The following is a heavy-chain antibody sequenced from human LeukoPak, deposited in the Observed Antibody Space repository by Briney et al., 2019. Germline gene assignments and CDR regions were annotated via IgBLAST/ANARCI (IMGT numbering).Heavy chain of an antibody. CDR1: GFTSKTSA. Sequence: PGGSLRLSCAVSGFTSKTSAMSWVRQAPGKGLEWVSGISRSGDGTYYAASVKGRFTISRDNSKNTLYLQMNSLRGEDTAVYHCGKDHARPVTGTTNWFDPWGQGTLVTVSS. D-gene: IGHD1-1*01. J-gene: IGHJ5*02. CDR3: GKDHARPVTGTTNWFDP. CDR2: ISRSGDGT. V-gene: IGHV3-23*01.